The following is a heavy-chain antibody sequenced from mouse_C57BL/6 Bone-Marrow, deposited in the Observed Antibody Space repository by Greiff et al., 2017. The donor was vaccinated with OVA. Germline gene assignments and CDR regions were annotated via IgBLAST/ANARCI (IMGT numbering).Heavy chain of an antibody. CDR2: ISSGSSTI. D-gene: IGHD1-1*01. CDR3: AREDGSSDWYFDV. V-gene: IGHV5-17*01. J-gene: IGHJ1*03. CDR1: GFTFSDYG. Sequence: EVQRVESGGGLVKPGGSLKLSCAASGFTFSDYGMHWVRQAPEKGLEWVAYISSGSSTIYYADTVKGRFTISRDNAKNTLFLQMNSLRSEDTAMYYCAREDGSSDWYFDVWGTGTTVTVSS.